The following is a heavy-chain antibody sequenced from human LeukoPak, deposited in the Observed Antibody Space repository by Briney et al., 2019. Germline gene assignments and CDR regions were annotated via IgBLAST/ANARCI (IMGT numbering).Heavy chain of an antibody. CDR1: GFTFSSYA. D-gene: IGHD3-22*01. V-gene: IGHV3-30-3*01. CDR2: ISYDGSNK. Sequence: PGRSLRLSCAASGFTFSSYAMHWVRQAPGKGLEWVAVISYDGSNKYYADSVKGRFTISRDNSKNTLYLQMNSLRAEDTAVYYCARDREDSSGYYSNFFDYWGQGTLVTVSS. J-gene: IGHJ4*02. CDR3: ARDREDSSGYYSNFFDY.